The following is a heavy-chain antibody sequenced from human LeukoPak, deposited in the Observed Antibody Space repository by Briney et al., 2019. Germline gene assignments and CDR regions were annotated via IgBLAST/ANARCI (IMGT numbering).Heavy chain of an antibody. V-gene: IGHV4-38-2*01. CDR3: ARVHYDFWSGYYLYYFDY. Sequence: SETLSLTCAVSGYSISSGYYWGWIRPPPGKGLEWIGSIYHSGSTYYNPSLKSRVTISVDTSKNQFSLKLSSVTAADTAVYYCARVHYDFWSGYYLYYFDYWGRGTLVTVSS. D-gene: IGHD3-3*01. CDR1: GYSISSGYY. J-gene: IGHJ4*02. CDR2: IYHSGST.